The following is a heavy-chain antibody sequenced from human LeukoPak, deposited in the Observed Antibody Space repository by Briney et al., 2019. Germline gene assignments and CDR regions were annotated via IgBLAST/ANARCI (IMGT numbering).Heavy chain of an antibody. J-gene: IGHJ4*02. CDR3: ARVYSSGWANDY. CDR2: ISSSSGTI. V-gene: IGHV3-48*01. Sequence: GGSQRLSCAASGFTFSSYSMNWVRQAPGKGLEWVSYISSSSGTIYYADSVKGRFTFSRDNAKSSVYLQMNSLRAEDTAVYYCARVYSSGWANDYWGQGTLVTVSS. D-gene: IGHD6-19*01. CDR1: GFTFSSYS.